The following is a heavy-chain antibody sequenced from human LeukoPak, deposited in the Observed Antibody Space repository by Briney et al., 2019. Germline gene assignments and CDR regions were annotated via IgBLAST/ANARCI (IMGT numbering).Heavy chain of an antibody. CDR1: GGSISSGGYY. V-gene: IGHV4-31*03. CDR2: IYYSGST. D-gene: IGHD3-9*01. J-gene: IGHJ3*02. Sequence: SETLSLTCTVSGGSISSGGYYWSWIRQHPGKGLEWIGYIYYSGSTYYNPSLKSRVTISVDTSKNQFSLKLSSVTAADTAVYYCARDTEEYFDWLPSGAFDIWGQGTMVTVSS. CDR3: ARDTEEYFDWLPSGAFDI.